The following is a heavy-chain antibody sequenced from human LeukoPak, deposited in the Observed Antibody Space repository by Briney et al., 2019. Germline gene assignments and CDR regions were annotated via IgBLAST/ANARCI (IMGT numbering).Heavy chain of an antibody. CDR3: ARCLEMADALDS. CDR2: IYYSVRT. D-gene: IGHD5-24*01. J-gene: IGHJ3*02. Sequence: SETLSLTCTVSVGSISSYYWSWIRQPPGTRLEWIGDIYYSVRTNYHPSLKSRVTISVDTSKNQFSLKLSSVTAADPPVYYCARCLEMADALDSWRQRRMVTVSS. CDR1: VGSISSYY. V-gene: IGHV4-59*01.